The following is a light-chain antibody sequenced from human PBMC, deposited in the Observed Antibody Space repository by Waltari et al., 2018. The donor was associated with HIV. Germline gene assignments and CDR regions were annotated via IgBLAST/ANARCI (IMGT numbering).Light chain of an antibody. V-gene: IGKV3-15*01. J-gene: IGKJ5*01. CDR2: GAS. Sequence: IVMPQSPATLSVSPGERATLSCRASQSVSSNLALYQQKPGQAPRLLIYGASTRATGIPARFSGSGCGTEFTLTISSMQYEDFAVYYCQQYNNWTPVTFGQGTRLEIK. CDR3: QQYNNWTPVT. CDR1: QSVSSN.